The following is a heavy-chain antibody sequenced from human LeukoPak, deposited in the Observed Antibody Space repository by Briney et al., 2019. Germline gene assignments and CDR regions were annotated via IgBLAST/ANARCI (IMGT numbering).Heavy chain of an antibody. CDR1: GFIVSSNY. V-gene: IGHV3-53*01. CDR3: ARDPGAWYFGS. Sequence: GGSLRLSCAASGFIVSSNYMNWVRQAPGKGLEWVSVLSSGGVASYADFVRGRFTISRDTSKNTLYLQMNSLTDDDTAIYYCARDPGAWYFGSWGQGALVTASS. CDR2: LSSGGVA. D-gene: IGHD7-27*01. J-gene: IGHJ4*02.